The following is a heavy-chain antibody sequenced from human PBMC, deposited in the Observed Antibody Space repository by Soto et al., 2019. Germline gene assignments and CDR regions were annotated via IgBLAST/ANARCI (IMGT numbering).Heavy chain of an antibody. CDR1: GFIFSTYG. J-gene: IGHJ4*02. D-gene: IGHD1-26*01. CDR2: MANDGSYQ. CDR3: ARSIGGGSYYPPDY. Sequence: QVQLVESGGGVVQPGGSLRLSCATSGFIFSTYGMQWVRQSPGEGLEWVAVMANDGSYQYYADSVKGRFTISRDNSKNTLYLQMDSLRREDTAVYYCARSIGGGSYYPPDYWGQGTLVTVSS. V-gene: IGHV3-30*03.